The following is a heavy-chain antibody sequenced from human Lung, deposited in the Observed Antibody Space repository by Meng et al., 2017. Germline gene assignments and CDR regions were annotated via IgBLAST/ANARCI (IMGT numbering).Heavy chain of an antibody. D-gene: IGHD4-11*01. J-gene: IGHJ4*02. Sequence: QVQLRTWGAGLLKPSETLSLTGFVSGGSFSDYYWSWIRQPPGKGLEWIGEINHSGSTNYNPSLESRATISVDTSQNNLSLKLSSVTAADSAVYYCARGPTTMAHDFDYWGQGTLVTVSS. CDR1: GGSFSDYY. V-gene: IGHV4-34*01. CDR2: INHSGST. CDR3: ARGPTTMAHDFDY.